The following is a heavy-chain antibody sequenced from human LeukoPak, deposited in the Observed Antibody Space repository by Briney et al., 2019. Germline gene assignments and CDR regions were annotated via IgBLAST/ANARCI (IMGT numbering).Heavy chain of an antibody. V-gene: IGHV4-61*02. CDR3: ARAPMPNYYYYYMDV. J-gene: IGHJ6*03. CDR2: IYTSGST. D-gene: IGHD2-2*01. Sequence: SSETLSLTCTVSGGSISSGSYYWSWIRQPAGKGLEWIGRIYTSGSTNYNPSLKSRVTISVDTSKNQFSLKLSSVTAADTAVYYCARAPMPNYYYYYMDVWGKGTTVTVSS. CDR1: GGSISSGSYY.